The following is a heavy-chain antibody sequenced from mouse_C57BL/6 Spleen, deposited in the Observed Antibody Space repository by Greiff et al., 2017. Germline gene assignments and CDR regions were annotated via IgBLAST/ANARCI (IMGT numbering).Heavy chain of an antibody. CDR3: ARCMFTRVVATDFDY. D-gene: IGHD1-1*01. Sequence: VQLVESGAELARPGASVKLSCKASGYTFTSYGISWVKQRTGQGLEWIGEIYPRSGNTYYNEKFKGKATLTADKSSSTAYMELRSLTSEDSAVYFCARCMFTRVVATDFDYWGQGTTLTVSS. CDR2: IYPRSGNT. CDR1: GYTFTSYG. V-gene: IGHV1-81*01. J-gene: IGHJ2*01.